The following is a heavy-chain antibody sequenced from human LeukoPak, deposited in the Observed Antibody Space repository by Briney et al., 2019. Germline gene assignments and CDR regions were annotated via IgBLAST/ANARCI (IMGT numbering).Heavy chain of an antibody. V-gene: IGHV4-59*08. CDR1: GNSIRSYY. Sequence: PSETLSLTCTVSGNSIRSYYWNWIRQPPGKGLEWIGYIYYSGTTSYNPSLRSRVTISVDMSKNQFSLRLTSVTAADTAVYYYARQSEGFDSWGQGTLVTVSS. CDR3: ARQSEGFDS. CDR2: IYYSGTT. J-gene: IGHJ4*02.